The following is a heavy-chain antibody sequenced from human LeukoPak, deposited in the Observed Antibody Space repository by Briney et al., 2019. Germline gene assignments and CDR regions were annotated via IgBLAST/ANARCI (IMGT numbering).Heavy chain of an antibody. CDR1: GGSISNYH. J-gene: IGHJ5*02. CDR2: ISYTWTT. CDR3: ASAYGDNWFDP. D-gene: IGHD4-17*01. V-gene: IGHV4-59*01. Sequence: SETLSLTCIVSGGSISNYHWSWIRQPPGQRLEWIGQISYTWTTTYNPSLKSRVTISADTSKNHISLKLTSVTAADTAVYYCASAYGDNWFDPWGQGTLVTVSS.